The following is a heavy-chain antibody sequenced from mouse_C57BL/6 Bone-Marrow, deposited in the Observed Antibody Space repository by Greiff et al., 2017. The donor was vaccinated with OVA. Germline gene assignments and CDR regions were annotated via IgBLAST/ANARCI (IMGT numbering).Heavy chain of an antibody. D-gene: IGHD3-2*02. V-gene: IGHV5-4*03. CDR3: ARGQRRHRGAMDH. CDR2: ISDGGGYT. CDR1: GFTFSSYA. J-gene: IGHJ4*01. Sequence: EVKLVESGGGLVKPGGSLKLSCAASGFTFSSYAMSWVRQTPEKRLEWVATISDGGGYTYYPDNVKGRFTISRDNATNNLYLQISHLKSEDTAMYYCARGQRRHRGAMDHWGQGTSVTGSS.